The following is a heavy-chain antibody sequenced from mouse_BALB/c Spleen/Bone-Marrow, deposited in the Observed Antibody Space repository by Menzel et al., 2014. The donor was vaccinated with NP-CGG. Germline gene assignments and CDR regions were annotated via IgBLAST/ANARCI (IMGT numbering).Heavy chain of an antibody. J-gene: IGHJ4*01. Sequence: EVQLQQSGAELVKPGASVKLSCTASGFNIXDTYMHWVKQRPEQGLEWIGRIDPANGNTKYDPKFQGKATITADTSSNTAYLQLSSLTSEDTAVYYGSSYAMEYWGQGTSDTVSS. CDR1: GFNIXDTY. V-gene: IGHV14-3*02. CDR2: IDPANGNT. CDR3: SSYAMEY.